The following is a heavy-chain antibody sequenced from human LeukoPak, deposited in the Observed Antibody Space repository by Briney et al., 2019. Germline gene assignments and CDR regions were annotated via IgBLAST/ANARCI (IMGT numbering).Heavy chain of an antibody. Sequence: PGGSLRLSCAASGFTFSSYSMNWVRLAPGKGLEWVSSISSSSSYIYYADSVKGRFTISRDNAKNSLYLQMNSLRAEDTAVYYCARGGSSGRLNWFDPWGQGTLVTVSS. V-gene: IGHV3-21*01. D-gene: IGHD6-19*01. CDR2: ISSSSSYI. CDR3: ARGGSSGRLNWFDP. J-gene: IGHJ5*02. CDR1: GFTFSSYS.